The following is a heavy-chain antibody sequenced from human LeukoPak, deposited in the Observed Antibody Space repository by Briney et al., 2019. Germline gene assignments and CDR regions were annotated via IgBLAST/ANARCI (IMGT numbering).Heavy chain of an antibody. Sequence: ASVKVSCKASGYTFTGYYIHWVRQAPGQGLEWMGWINPNSGGTKYAQKFQGRVTMTRDTSITTAYMELSRLRSDDTALYYCAREGYYDSGRYYIVWGQGTLVTVSS. J-gene: IGHJ4*02. CDR1: GYTFTGYY. CDR3: AREGYYDSGRYYIV. V-gene: IGHV1-2*02. D-gene: IGHD3-10*01. CDR2: INPNSGGT.